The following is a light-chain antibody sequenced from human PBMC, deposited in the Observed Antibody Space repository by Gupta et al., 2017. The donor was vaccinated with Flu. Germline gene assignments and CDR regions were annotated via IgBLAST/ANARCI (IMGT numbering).Light chain of an antibody. CDR3: QQYDNWPLT. J-gene: IGKJ4*01. Sequence: ETVMTQSSATLSMSLGETATLSCRASQSVSSNLAWYQQMPGQAPRLLIYGASTRAARIPARFSGSGSGTEFTLTISHLQSDDFALYFCQQYDNWPLTFGGGTKVEIK. CDR2: GAS. V-gene: IGKV3-15*01. CDR1: QSVSSN.